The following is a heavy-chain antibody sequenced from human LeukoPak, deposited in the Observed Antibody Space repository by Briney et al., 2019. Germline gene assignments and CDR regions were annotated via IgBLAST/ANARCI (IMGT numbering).Heavy chain of an antibody. CDR3: ASSFDRDSSGYDRPPGY. J-gene: IGHJ4*02. Sequence: GGSLRLSCSASGFTVSSNHMSWVRQAPGKGLEWVSVIYTADVTCCADGTTFYADSVKGRFTIFRDSSKNTMYLQMNSLRGDDAAVYYCASSFDRDSSGYDRPPGYWGQGTVVTVSS. CDR2: IYTADVTCCADGTT. V-gene: IGHV3-53*05. D-gene: IGHD3-22*01. CDR1: GFTVSSNH.